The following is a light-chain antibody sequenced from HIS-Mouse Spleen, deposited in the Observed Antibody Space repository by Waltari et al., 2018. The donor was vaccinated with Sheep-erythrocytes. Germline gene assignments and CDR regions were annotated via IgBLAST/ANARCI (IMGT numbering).Light chain of an antibody. CDR3: CSYAGSSTPWV. CDR1: SSDVGSYNL. J-gene: IGLJ3*02. CDR2: EGS. Sequence: QSALTQPASVSGSPGLSITISRTGTSSDVGSYNLVSWSQQHPGKAPKLMIYEGSKRPSGVSNRFSGSKSGNTASLTISGLQAEDEADYYCCSYAGSSTPWVFGGGTKLTVL. V-gene: IGLV2-23*01.